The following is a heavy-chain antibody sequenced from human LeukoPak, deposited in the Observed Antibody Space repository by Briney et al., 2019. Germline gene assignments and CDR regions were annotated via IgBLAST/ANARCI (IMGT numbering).Heavy chain of an antibody. D-gene: IGHD2-15*01. J-gene: IGHJ3*01. CDR3: ARVGGPGAFDV. Sequence: GGSLRLSCVASGFSFSGHAMHWVRQAPGKGLEYVSAITNDGGTTYYANSVKGRFTISRDNSKNTLYLQMGSLRAEDMAVYYCARVGGPGAFDVWGQGTMVTVSS. CDR2: ITNDGGTT. V-gene: IGHV3-64*01. CDR1: GFSFSGHA.